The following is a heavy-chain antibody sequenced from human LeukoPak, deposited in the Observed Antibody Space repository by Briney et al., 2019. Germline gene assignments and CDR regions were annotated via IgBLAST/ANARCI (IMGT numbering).Heavy chain of an antibody. CDR3: ASAYNKNWYFDY. D-gene: IGHD5-24*01. J-gene: IGHJ4*02. CDR1: GFTISSNY. V-gene: IGHV3-53*01. Sequence: GGSLRLSCAASGFTISSNYMSWVRQAPGKGLEWVSIIYSGGSTYSADSVKGRFTISRDNSKNTLYLQMNSLRAEDTAVYYCASAYNKNWYFDYWGQGTLVTVSS. CDR2: IYSGGST.